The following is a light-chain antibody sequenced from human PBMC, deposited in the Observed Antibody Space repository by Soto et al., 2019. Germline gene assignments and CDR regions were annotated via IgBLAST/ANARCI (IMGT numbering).Light chain of an antibody. CDR2: GAS. Sequence: EIVLTQSPGTLSLSPGEGATLSCRASQSVSSNSLAWYQQKPGQPPSLIIFGASNRASDIPDRFTGSGSGTDFTLTISSLEPEDFAVYYCQQYGNSPPYTFGQGTKLEIK. J-gene: IGKJ2*01. CDR3: QQYGNSPPYT. V-gene: IGKV3-20*01. CDR1: QSVSSNS.